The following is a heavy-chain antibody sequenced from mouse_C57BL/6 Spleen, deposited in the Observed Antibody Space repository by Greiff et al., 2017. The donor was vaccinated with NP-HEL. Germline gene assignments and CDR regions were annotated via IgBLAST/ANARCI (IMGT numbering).Heavy chain of an antibody. CDR2: ISSGSSTI. Sequence: EVMLVESGGGLVKPGGSLKLSCAASGFTFSDYGMHWVRQAPEKGLEWVAYISSGSSTIYYADTVKGRITISRDNAKNTMFLQMPSLRSADTAMYYCARPFSHSDGKAWFAYWGQETLVTVSA. V-gene: IGHV5-17*01. CDR3: ARPFSHSDGKAWFAY. CDR1: GFTFSDYG. J-gene: IGHJ3*01. D-gene: IGHD2-3*01.